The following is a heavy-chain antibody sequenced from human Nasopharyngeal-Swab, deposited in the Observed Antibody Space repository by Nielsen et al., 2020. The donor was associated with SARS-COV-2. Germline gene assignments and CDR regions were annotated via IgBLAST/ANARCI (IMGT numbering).Heavy chain of an antibody. CDR1: GFTFGDYS. CDR2: IRSNIYSGAP. J-gene: IGHJ3*01. D-gene: IGHD1-26*01. V-gene: IGHV3-49*01. CDR3: ARSVGSYYGQGAFDV. Sequence: GGSLRLSCTTSGFTFGDYSLSWFRQAPGKGLEWVGFIRSNIYSGAPEYAASVKGRFTISRDGAESIAYLQMNSLETGDTGVYYCARSVGSYYGQGAFDVWGQGTVVTVSS.